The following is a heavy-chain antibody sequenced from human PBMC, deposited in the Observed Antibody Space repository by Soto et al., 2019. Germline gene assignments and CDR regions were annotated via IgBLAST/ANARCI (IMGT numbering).Heavy chain of an antibody. CDR3: GTDRGVAVTTRFFDY. J-gene: IGHJ4*02. V-gene: IGHV3-30*03. CDR1: GFTFSSYG. Sequence: QVQLVESGGGVVQPGRSLRLSCAASGFTFSSYGMHWVRQAPGKGLEWVAVISYDGRNKNYADSVKGRFTISRDNSKNTLYLQMNGLRAADTAVYCCGTDRGVAVTTRFFDYWGQGTLGTVSA. D-gene: IGHD4-17*01. CDR2: ISYDGRNK.